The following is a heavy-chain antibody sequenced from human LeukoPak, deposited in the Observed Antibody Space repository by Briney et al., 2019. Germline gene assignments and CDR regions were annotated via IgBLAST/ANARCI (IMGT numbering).Heavy chain of an antibody. V-gene: IGHV1-2*02. CDR1: GYTFTGYY. Sequence: ASVTVSCKASGYTFTGYYMHWVRQAPGQGLEWMGWINPNSGGTNYAQKFQGRVTMTRDTSISTAYMELSRLRPDDTAVYYCARSPDILTGENFDYWGQGTLVTVSS. D-gene: IGHD3-9*01. CDR3: ARSPDILTGENFDY. CDR2: INPNSGGT. J-gene: IGHJ4*02.